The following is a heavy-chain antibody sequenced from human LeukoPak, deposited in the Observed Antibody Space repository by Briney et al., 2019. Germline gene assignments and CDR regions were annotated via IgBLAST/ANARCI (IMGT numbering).Heavy chain of an antibody. J-gene: IGHJ4*02. V-gene: IGHV3-74*01. Sequence: GGSLRLSCVASGFTFSTYWMHWVRQAPGKGLVWVSRITPDGSGTDYADSVNGRFTISRDNAKNMLYLQMNSLRAEDTAVYYCSRDLRGIRDYWGQGTLVTVSS. CDR2: ITPDGSGT. D-gene: IGHD5-12*01. CDR3: SRDLRGIRDY. CDR1: GFTFSTYW.